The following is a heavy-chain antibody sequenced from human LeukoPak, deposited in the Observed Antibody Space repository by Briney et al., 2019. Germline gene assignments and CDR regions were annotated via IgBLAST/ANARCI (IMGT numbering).Heavy chain of an antibody. D-gene: IGHD2-8*02. V-gene: IGHV4-59*01. Sequence: SETLSLTCTVSGGSLSSYYWSWIRQPPGKGLEWIGYIYYSGSTNYNPSLKSRVTISLDTSKNQFSLKLSSVTAADTAVYYCARALVNWFDPWGQGTLVTVSS. CDR2: IYYSGST. J-gene: IGHJ5*02. CDR3: ARALVNWFDP. CDR1: GGSLSSYY.